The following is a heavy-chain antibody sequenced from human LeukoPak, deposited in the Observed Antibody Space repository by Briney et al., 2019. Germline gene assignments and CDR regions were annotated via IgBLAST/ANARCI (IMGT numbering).Heavy chain of an antibody. CDR3: ARLVVGAAGAFDI. CDR1: GGTFSSYA. J-gene: IGHJ3*02. D-gene: IGHD1-26*01. V-gene: IGHV1-69*05. CDR2: IIPIFGTA. Sequence: SVKVSCKASGGTFSSYAISWVRQAPGQGLEWMGGIIPIFGTANYAQKFQGRVTMTRDTSTSTVYMELSSLRSEDTAVYYCARLVVGAAGAFDIWGQGTMVTVSS.